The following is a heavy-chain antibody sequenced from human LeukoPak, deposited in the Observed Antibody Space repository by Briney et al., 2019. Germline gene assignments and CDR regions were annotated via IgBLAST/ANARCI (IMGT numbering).Heavy chain of an antibody. V-gene: IGHV1-18*01. CDR2: ISAYNGNT. CDR1: GYTFTSYG. CDR3: ARASTDYGGNSAYYYYMDV. D-gene: IGHD4-23*01. J-gene: IGHJ6*03. Sequence: HEASVKVSCKASGYTFTSYGISWVRQAPGQGLEWMGWISAYNGNTNYAQKLQGRVTMTTDTSTSTAYMELRSLRSDDTAVYYCARASTDYGGNSAYYYYMDVWGKGTTVTISS.